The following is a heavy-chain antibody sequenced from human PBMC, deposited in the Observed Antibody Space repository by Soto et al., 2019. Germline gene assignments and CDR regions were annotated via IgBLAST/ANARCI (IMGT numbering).Heavy chain of an antibody. J-gene: IGHJ6*02. Sequence: EVQLVESGGGLVKPGGSLRLSCAASGFTFSSYSMNWVRQAPGKGLEWVSSISSGSSYIYYADSVKGRFTISRDNAKNSLYLQMNSLRAEDTAVYYCARSSGGSGKLWNYYGMDVWGHGTTVTVSS. V-gene: IGHV3-21*06. CDR3: ARSSGGSGKLWNYYGMDV. D-gene: IGHD3-10*01. CDR2: ISSGSSYI. CDR1: GFTFSSYS.